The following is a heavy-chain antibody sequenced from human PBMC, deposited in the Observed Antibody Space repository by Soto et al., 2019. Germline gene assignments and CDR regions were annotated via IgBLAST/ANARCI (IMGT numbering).Heavy chain of an antibody. Sequence: PSETLSLTCTVSGGSISGHYWGWIMQPPWKAPEWIGQIFYSGGTNYNPSLEGRVTMSVDTSKNQFSLKLSSMTAADTAIYYCARAGGNFDPWGQGTLVTVSS. J-gene: IGHJ5*02. CDR2: IFYSGGT. CDR3: ARAGGNFDP. CDR1: GGSISGHY. V-gene: IGHV4-59*11.